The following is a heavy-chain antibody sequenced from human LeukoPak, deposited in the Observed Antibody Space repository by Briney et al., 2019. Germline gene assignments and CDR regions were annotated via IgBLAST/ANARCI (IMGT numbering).Heavy chain of an antibody. CDR1: GFTFSSYA. J-gene: IGHJ6*04. Sequence: GGSLRLSCAASGFTFSSYAMSWVRQAPGKGLEWVSAISGSGGSTYYADSVKGRFTISRDNSKNTLYLQMNSLRAEDTAVHYCAKSEVGDLEYYYYGMDVWGKGTTVTVSS. V-gene: IGHV3-23*01. CDR2: ISGSGGST. CDR3: AKSEVGDLEYYYYGMDV. D-gene: IGHD3-10*01.